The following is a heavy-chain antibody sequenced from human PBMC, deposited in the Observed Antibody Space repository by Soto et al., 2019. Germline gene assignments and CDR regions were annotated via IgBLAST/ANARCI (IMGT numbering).Heavy chain of an antibody. V-gene: IGHV1-69*13. CDR3: ARGGWVDTAMVTDPYYYYYGMDV. J-gene: IGHJ6*02. Sequence: GASVKVSCKASGGTFSIYAIIWVRQATGQGLEWMGGIIPIFGTANYAQKFQGRVTITADESTSTAYMELSSLRSEDTAVYYCARGGWVDTAMVTDPYYYYYGMDVWGQGTTVTVSS. CDR2: IIPIFGTA. CDR1: GGTFSIYA. D-gene: IGHD5-18*01.